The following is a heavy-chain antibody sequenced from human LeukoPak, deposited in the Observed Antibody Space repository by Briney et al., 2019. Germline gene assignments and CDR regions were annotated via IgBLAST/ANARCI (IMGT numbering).Heavy chain of an antibody. Sequence: GGSLRLSCAASGFTFSTFAVSWVRQTPGKGLEWVSIISDNGDSTYYADSVKGRFTTSRDNSKNTLYLQMNSLRAEDTAVYYCAREVGALDYWGQGTLVTVSS. J-gene: IGHJ4*02. CDR3: AREVGALDY. CDR2: ISDNGDST. D-gene: IGHD1-26*01. CDR1: GFTFSTFA. V-gene: IGHV3-23*01.